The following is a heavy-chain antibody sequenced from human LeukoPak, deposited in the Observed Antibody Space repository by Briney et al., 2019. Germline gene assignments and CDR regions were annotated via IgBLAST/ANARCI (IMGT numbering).Heavy chain of an antibody. J-gene: IGHJ4*02. D-gene: IGHD3-3*01. CDR3: AKGPPSFWSDHTDGGGSDY. CDR1: GLTSSIQA. Sequence: GGSLRLSCAPSGLTSSIQAMRWVRQAPEGGREGVGSISGWGVGTYYADSVKGRFTSSRDNSQNTLYLQMHSVRGEDAGVYYCAKGPPSFWSDHTDGGGSDYWGQGTVVTVSS. CDR2: ISGWGVGT. V-gene: IGHV3-23*01.